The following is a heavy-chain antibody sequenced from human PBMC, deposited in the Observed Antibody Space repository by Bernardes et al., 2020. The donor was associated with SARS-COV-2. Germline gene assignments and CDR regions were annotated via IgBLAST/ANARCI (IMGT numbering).Heavy chain of an antibody. Sequence: GGSLRLSCAASGFTFSSYEMNWVRQAPGKGLEWVSYISSSGSTIYYADSVKGRFTISRDNAKNSLYLQMNSLRAEDTAVYYCARDRWTGPDPNWFDPWGQGTLVTVSS. CDR3: ARDRWTGPDPNWFDP. J-gene: IGHJ5*02. CDR1: GFTFSSYE. V-gene: IGHV3-48*03. CDR2: ISSSGSTI. D-gene: IGHD3-9*01.